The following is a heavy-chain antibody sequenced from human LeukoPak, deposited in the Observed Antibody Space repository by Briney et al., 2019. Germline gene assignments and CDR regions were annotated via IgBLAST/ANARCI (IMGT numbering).Heavy chain of an antibody. D-gene: IGHD3-16*02. CDR3: AKDGRLGELSLTGFDY. V-gene: IGHV3-23*01. CDR2: ISGSGGST. CDR1: GFTFSSYA. J-gene: IGHJ4*02. Sequence: PGGSLRLSCAASGFTFSSYAMSWVRQAPGKGLEWVSAISGSGGSTYYADSVKGRFTISRDNSKNTLYLQMNSLRAEDTAVYHCAKDGRLGELSLTGFDYWGQGTLVTVSS.